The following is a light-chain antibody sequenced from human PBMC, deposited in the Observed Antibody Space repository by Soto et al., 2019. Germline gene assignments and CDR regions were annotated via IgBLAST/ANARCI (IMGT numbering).Light chain of an antibody. CDR3: LQDYTYPRT. CDR2: AAS. Sequence: AIQMTQSPSSLSASVGDRVTITCRASQGIRNHLGWYQQKPGRAPQLLIFAASNLQSGVPSRFSGGGSGTDFNLTISSLQPEDFATYYCLQDYTYPRTFGRGTNVEIK. CDR1: QGIRNH. V-gene: IGKV1-6*01. J-gene: IGKJ1*01.